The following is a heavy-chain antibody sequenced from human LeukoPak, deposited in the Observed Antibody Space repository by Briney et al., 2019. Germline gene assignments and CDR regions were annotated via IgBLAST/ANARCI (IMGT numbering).Heavy chain of an antibody. D-gene: IGHD3-22*01. CDR2: IIPIFGTA. V-gene: IGHV1-69*01. Sequence: EASVKVSCKASGGTFSIYAISWVRQAPGQGLEWMGGIIPIFGTANYAQKFQGRVTITADESTSTAYMELSSLRSEDTAVYYCARDADDSSGYYYWGQGTLVTVSS. J-gene: IGHJ4*02. CDR1: GGTFSIYA. CDR3: ARDADDSSGYYY.